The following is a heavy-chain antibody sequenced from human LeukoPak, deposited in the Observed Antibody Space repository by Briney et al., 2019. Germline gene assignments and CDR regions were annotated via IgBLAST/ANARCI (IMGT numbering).Heavy chain of an antibody. Sequence: GGSLRLSCAASGFTFSSYAMSWVRQAPGKGLEWVSAISGSGGSTYYADSVKGRFTISRDNSTNTLYLQMNSLGAEDTAVYYCAKGKAAAGQYHYYYGMDVWGQGTTVTVSS. D-gene: IGHD6-13*01. V-gene: IGHV3-23*01. J-gene: IGHJ6*02. CDR2: ISGSGGST. CDR3: AKGKAAAGQYHYYYGMDV. CDR1: GFTFSSYA.